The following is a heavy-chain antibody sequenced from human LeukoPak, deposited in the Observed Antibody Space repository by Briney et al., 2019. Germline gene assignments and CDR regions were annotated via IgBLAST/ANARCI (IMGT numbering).Heavy chain of an antibody. CDR3: ATVPTVLRFLEWLLH. Sequence: ASVKVSCKVSGYTLTELSMHWVRQAPGKGLEWMGGFDPEDGETIYAQKFQGRVTMTEDTSTDTAYMELSSLRSEDTAVYYCATVPTVLRFLEWLLHWGQGTLVTVSS. CDR1: GYTLTELS. CDR2: FDPEDGET. D-gene: IGHD3-3*01. J-gene: IGHJ4*02. V-gene: IGHV1-24*01.